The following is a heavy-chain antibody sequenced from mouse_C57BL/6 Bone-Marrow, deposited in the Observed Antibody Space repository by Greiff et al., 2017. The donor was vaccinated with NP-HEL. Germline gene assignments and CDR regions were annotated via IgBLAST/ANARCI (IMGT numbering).Heavy chain of an antibody. CDR2: INPYNGGT. CDR1: GYTFTDYY. J-gene: IGHJ4*01. Sequence: DVQLQESGPVLVKPGASVKMSCKASGYTFTDYYMNWVKQSHGKSLEWIGVINPYNGGTSYNQKFKGKATLTVDKSSSTAYMELNSLTSEDSAVYYCAEVVTIAMDYWGQGTSVTVSS. D-gene: IGHD2-2*01. CDR3: AEVVTIAMDY. V-gene: IGHV1-19*01.